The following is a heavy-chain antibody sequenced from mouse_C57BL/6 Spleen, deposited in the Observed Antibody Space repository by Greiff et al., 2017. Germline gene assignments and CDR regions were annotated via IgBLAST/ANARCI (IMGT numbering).Heavy chain of an antibody. V-gene: IGHV1-26*01. D-gene: IGHD2-3*01. CDR2: LNPNHGGT. Sequence: VQLQQSGPELVKPGASVKISCKASGYTFTDYYMNWVKQSHGKSLEWIGDLNPNHGGTSYNQKFKGKATLTVDKSSSTAYMELRSLTSEDSAVYYCAKDMMGYRDCDYWGQGTTLTVSS. CDR3: AKDMMGYRDCDY. J-gene: IGHJ2*01. CDR1: GYTFTDYY.